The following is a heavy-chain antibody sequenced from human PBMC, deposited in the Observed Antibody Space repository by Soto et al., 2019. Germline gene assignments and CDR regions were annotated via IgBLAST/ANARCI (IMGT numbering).Heavy chain of an antibody. CDR2: IYWGSNRI. Sequence: EVQLVESGGGLVQPGGSLTLSCVASGSTFEDYAMHWVRQAPGKGLEWVAGIYWGSNRIDYADSVRGRFATSRDNAERSLYLQMNSLTGDDTAFYYCTKDVTACGADVWGKGTMVTVSS. D-gene: IGHD2-21*01. J-gene: IGHJ6*04. V-gene: IGHV3-9*01. CDR1: GSTFEDYA. CDR3: TKDVTACGADV.